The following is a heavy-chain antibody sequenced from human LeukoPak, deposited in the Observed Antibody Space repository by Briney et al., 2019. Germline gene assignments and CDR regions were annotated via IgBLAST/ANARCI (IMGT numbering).Heavy chain of an antibody. CDR2: IFHSGSS. CDR3: ARELWFVNAPGSWFDP. D-gene: IGHD3-10*01. Sequence: NPSETLSLTCAVSGDSISNGDYSWSWIRQPSGKGLEWLGYIFHSGSSYYNPSLKSRVTISVDKSKNQFSLRLTSVTAADTDVYYCARELWFVNAPGSWFDPWGQGTLVTVSS. CDR1: GDSISNGDYS. J-gene: IGHJ5*02. V-gene: IGHV4-30-2*01.